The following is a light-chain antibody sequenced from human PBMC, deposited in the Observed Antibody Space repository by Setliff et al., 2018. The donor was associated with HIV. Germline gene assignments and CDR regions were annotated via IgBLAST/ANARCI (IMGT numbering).Light chain of an antibody. CDR2: YDS. Sequence: SYELTQPPSVSVAPGKTARITRGGNNIGSKSVHWYQQKPGQAPVVVIHYDSDRPSGTPERFSGSKSGNTASLTISGLQAEDEADYYCSSYTSSSTKVFGGGTKVTVL. V-gene: IGLV3-21*01. J-gene: IGLJ2*01. CDR1: NIGSKS. CDR3: SSYTSSSTKV.